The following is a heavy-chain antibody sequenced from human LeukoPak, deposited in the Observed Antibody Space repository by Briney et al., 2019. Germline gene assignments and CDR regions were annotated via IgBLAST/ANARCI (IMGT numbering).Heavy chain of an antibody. V-gene: IGHV4-38-2*01. CDR2: IYHSGST. Sequence: PSETLSLTCAVSGYSISSGYYWGWIRQPPGKGLGLIGIIYHSGSTYYNPSLKSRFTISIDTSKNQFSLKLSTVTAADTAVYYCARHDVSAADYWGQGTLVTVSS. CDR3: ARHDVSAADY. CDR1: GYSISSGYY. J-gene: IGHJ4*02. D-gene: IGHD3-16*01.